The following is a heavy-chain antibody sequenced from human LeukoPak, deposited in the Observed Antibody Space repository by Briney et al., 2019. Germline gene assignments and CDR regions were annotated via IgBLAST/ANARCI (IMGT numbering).Heavy chain of an antibody. D-gene: IGHD5-18*01. CDR3: ARDGYSYGPSSYYYYYMDV. V-gene: IGHV1-18*01. J-gene: IGHJ6*03. Sequence: ASVKVSCKASGYTFTSYGISWVRQAPGQGLEWMGWISAYNGNTNYAQKLQGRVTMTTDTSTSTAYMELRSLRSDDTAVYYCARDGYSYGPSSYYYYYMDVWGKGTTVTVSS. CDR1: GYTFTSYG. CDR2: ISAYNGNT.